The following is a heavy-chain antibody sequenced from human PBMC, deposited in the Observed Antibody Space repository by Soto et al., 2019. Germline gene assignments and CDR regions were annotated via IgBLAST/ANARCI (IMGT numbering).Heavy chain of an antibody. D-gene: IGHD4-17*01. CDR1: GFTFSSYG. V-gene: IGHV3-33*01. CDR3: ARDDRELYGDYFAGWFDP. J-gene: IGHJ5*02. Sequence: QVQLVESGGGVVQPGRSLRLSCAASGFTFSSYGMHWVRQAPGKGLEWVAVIWYDGSNKYYADSVKGRFTISRDNSKNTLYLQMNSLRAEDRAVYYCARDDRELYGDYFAGWFDPWGQGTLVTVSS. CDR2: IWYDGSNK.